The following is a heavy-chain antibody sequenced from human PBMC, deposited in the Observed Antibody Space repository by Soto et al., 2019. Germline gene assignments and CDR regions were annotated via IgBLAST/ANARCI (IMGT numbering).Heavy chain of an antibody. V-gene: IGHV1-18*01. CDR2: ISAYNGNT. CDR3: ARAPGLLWFGEAPRGVFDI. CDR1: GYTFTSYG. D-gene: IGHD3-10*01. Sequence: ASVKVSCKASGYTFTSYGISWVRQAPGQGLEWMGWISAYNGNTNYAQKLQGRVTMTTDTSTSTAYMELRSLRSDDTAVYYCARAPGLLWFGEAPRGVFDIWGQGTMVTVSS. J-gene: IGHJ3*02.